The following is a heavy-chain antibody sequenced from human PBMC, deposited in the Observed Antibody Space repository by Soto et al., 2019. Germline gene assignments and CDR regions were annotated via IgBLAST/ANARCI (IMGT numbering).Heavy chain of an antibody. V-gene: IGHV3-30*18. Sequence: QVQLVESGGGVVQPGRSLRLSCAASGFTFSSYGMHWVRQAPGKGLEWVAVISYDGSNKYYADSVKGRFTISRDNSKNTXSLPMNSLRAEDTAVYYCAKDLLYGDYYYYYYGMDVWGQGTTVTVSS. CDR1: GFTFSSYG. J-gene: IGHJ6*02. CDR2: ISYDGSNK. CDR3: AKDLLYGDYYYYYYGMDV. D-gene: IGHD4-17*01.